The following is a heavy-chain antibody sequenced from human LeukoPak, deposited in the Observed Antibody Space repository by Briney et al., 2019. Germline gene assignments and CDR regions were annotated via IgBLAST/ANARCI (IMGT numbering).Heavy chain of an antibody. J-gene: IGHJ4*02. V-gene: IGHV3-72*01. CDR2: TRNKPNGYTT. Sequence: PGGSLRLSCAASGFSITDHYMDWVRQAPGKGLEWVGRTRNKPNGYTTDYGTSVKGRFIVSRDDSVNSLYLQMNGLKAEDTAVYYCVRVRHGDYFDYWGQGTLVTVSS. D-gene: IGHD4-17*01. CDR3: VRVRHGDYFDY. CDR1: GFSITDHY.